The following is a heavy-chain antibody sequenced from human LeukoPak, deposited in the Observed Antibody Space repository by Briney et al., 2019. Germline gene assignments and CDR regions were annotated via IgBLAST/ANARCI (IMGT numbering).Heavy chain of an antibody. V-gene: IGHV1-8*03. CDR1: GYTFTSYD. CDR3: ARVRSVHTNDAFDI. J-gene: IGHJ3*02. CDR2: MNPNSGNT. Sequence: ASVKVSCKASGYTFTSYDINWVRQATGQGLEWMGWMNPNSGNTGYAQKFQGRVTITRNTSISTDYMELSSLRSEDTAVYYCARVRSVHTNDAFDIWGQGTMVTVSS. D-gene: IGHD5/OR15-5a*01.